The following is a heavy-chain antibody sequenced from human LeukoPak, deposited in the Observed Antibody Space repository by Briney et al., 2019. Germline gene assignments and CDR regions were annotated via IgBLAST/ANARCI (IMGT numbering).Heavy chain of an antibody. J-gene: IGHJ5*02. D-gene: IGHD2-2*01. CDR3: TREGYCSSTSCYWGDNWFDP. V-gene: IGHV3-49*03. CDR2: IRSKAFGGTT. CDR1: GLTFGDYA. Sequence: PGGSLRLSCTASGLTFGDYAMSWFRQAPGKGLEWVGFIRSKAFGGTTEYAASVKGRFTISRDDSKSIAYLQMNSLKTEDTAVYYCTREGYCSSTSCYWGDNWFDPWGQGNLVTVSS.